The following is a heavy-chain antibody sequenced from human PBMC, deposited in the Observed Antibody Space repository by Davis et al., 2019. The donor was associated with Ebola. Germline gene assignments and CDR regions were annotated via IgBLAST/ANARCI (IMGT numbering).Heavy chain of an antibody. Sequence: PGGSLRLSCAASGFIFSDYWMHWVRQAPGKGLVWVSRINGDGTITNYADSVKGRFTISRDNAKNTLYLQMNSLRGEDTAVYYCASVRITGTTRGFDYWGQGTLVTVSS. J-gene: IGHJ4*02. V-gene: IGHV3-74*01. D-gene: IGHD1-7*01. CDR3: ASVRITGTTRGFDY. CDR2: INGDGTIT. CDR1: GFIFSDYW.